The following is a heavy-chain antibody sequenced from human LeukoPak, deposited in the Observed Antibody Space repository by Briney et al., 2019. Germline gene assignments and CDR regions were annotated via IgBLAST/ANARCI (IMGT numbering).Heavy chain of an antibody. CDR3: ARQYYYDSSGYYAVNWFDP. V-gene: IGHV4-30-4*01. D-gene: IGHD3-22*01. CDR2: IYYSGST. Sequence: PSQTLSLTCTVSGGSISSGDYYWRWTRQPPGKGLEWIGYIYYSGSTYYNPSLKSRVTISVDTSKNQFSLKLSSVTAADTAVYYCARQYYYDSSGYYAVNWFDPWGQGTLVTVSS. CDR1: GGSISSGDYY. J-gene: IGHJ5*02.